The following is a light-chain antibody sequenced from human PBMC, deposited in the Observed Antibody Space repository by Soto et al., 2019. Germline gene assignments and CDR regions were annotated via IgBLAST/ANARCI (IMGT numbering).Light chain of an antibody. CDR3: QQRSNWPPPLT. J-gene: IGKJ4*01. CDR2: DAS. Sequence: NVLTQSTATLSLSPGEKATLSCRASQSVSSYLAWYQQKPGQAPRLLIYDASNRATGIPARFSGSGSGTDFTLTISSLEPEDFAVYYCQQRSNWPPPLTFGGGTMVDIK. V-gene: IGKV3-11*01. CDR1: QSVSSY.